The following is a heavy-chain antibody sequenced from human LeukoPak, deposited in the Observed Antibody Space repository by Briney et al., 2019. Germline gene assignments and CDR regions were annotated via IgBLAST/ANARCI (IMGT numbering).Heavy chain of an antibody. CDR3: ARVVGSTSWFDS. CDR1: GDLIIGAPYY. D-gene: IGHD2-2*01. J-gene: IGHJ5*01. CDR2: SYYSGNT. Sequence: SQTLSLTCTVSGDLIIGAPYYWSWVRQHPGKGLEWIAYSYYSGNTYYNPSLKSRIGLSVDTSKNQFSLNLTSVTAADTAVYFCARVVGSTSWFDSRGQGTRVTVSS. V-gene: IGHV4-31*03.